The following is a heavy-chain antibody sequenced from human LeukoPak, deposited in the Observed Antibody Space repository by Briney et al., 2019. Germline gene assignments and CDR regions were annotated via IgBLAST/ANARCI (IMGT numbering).Heavy chain of an antibody. V-gene: IGHV1-69*01. CDR1: GGTFSSYA. J-gene: IGHJ4*02. D-gene: IGHD3-16*01. CDR3: ARDGEGGDNFDY. CDR2: IIPIFGTA. Sequence: GSSVKVSCKASGGTFSSYAISWVRQAPGQGLEWMGGIIPIFGTANYAQKFQGRVTITADESTSTAYMELSSLRSEDTAVYYCARDGEGGDNFDYWGQGTLVTVSS.